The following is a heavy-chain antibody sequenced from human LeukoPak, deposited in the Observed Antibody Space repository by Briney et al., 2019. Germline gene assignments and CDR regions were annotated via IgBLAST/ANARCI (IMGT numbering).Heavy chain of an antibody. CDR2: INHSGST. D-gene: IGHD2-15*01. CDR1: GGSFSGYY. Sequence: PSETLSLTCAVYGGSFSGYYWSWIRQPPGKGLEWIGEINHSGSTNYNPSLKSRVTISVDTSKNQFSLKLSSVTAADTAVYYCARSPRCLGYCSGGSCYYYYGMDVWGQGTTVTVSS. CDR3: ARSPRCLGYCSGGSCYYYYGMDV. J-gene: IGHJ6*02. V-gene: IGHV4-34*01.